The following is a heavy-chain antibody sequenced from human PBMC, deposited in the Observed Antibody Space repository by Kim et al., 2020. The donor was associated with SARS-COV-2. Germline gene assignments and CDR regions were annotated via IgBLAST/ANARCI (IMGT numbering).Heavy chain of an antibody. CDR2: ISYDGSNK. Sequence: GGSLRLSCAASGFTFSSYGMHWVRQAPGKGLEWVAVISYDGSNKYYADSVKGRFTISRDNSKNTLYLQMNSLRAEDTAVYYCAKDRIVFSGGALWPPTTRGLDYWGQGTLVTVSS. CDR3: AKDRIVFSGGALWPPTTRGLDY. J-gene: IGHJ4*02. CDR1: GFTFSSYG. D-gene: IGHD2-15*01. V-gene: IGHV3-30*18.